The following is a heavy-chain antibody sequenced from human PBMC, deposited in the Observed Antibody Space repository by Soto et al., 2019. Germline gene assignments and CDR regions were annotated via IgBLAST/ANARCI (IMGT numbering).Heavy chain of an antibody. D-gene: IGHD3-3*01. CDR2: VYHTGRT. CDR3: ARAFAYFDS. Sequence: ESLCLACAVSGGSFKSGSYSWSWIRQPPGKGLEWIGYVYHTGRTSYNPSLKSRVSISMDTSKNQFSLNLDSVTAADTAVYFCARAFAYFDSWGQGTMVTVS. CDR1: GGSFKSGSYS. J-gene: IGHJ4*02. V-gene: IGHV4-61*01.